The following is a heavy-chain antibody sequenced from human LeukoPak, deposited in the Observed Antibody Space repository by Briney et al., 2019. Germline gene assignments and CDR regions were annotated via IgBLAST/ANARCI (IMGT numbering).Heavy chain of an antibody. CDR2: INPSDGST. Sequence: ASVKVSCKASGYTFTTYYIHWVRQAPGQGLEWMGVINPSDGSTSYAQKFQGRVTMTGDTSTSTVYMELSSLRSEDTAVYYCAPHGASGSYYFDYWGQGTLVTVSS. D-gene: IGHD1-26*01. CDR3: APHGASGSYYFDY. CDR1: GYTFTTYY. J-gene: IGHJ4*02. V-gene: IGHV1-46*01.